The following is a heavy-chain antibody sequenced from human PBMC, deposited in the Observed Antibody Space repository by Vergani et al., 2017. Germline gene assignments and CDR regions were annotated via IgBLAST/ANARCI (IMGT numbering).Heavy chain of an antibody. CDR3: ARDRYSRNFDY. CDR2: ISYDGSNK. V-gene: IGHV3-30*03. Sequence: QVQLVESGGGVVQPGRSLRLSCAASGFTFSSYGMHWVRQAPGKGLEWVAVISYDGSNKYYADSVKGRFSISRDNAKNSLYLQMNSLRAEDTAVYYCARDRYSRNFDYWGQGTLVTVSS. CDR1: GFTFSSYG. D-gene: IGHD4-11*01. J-gene: IGHJ4*02.